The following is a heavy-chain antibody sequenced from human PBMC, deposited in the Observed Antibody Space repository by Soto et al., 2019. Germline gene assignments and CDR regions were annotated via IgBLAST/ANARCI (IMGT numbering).Heavy chain of an antibody. Sequence: GESLKISCKGSGYSFSNYWIGLVLQVPGKGLEWMGIIYRGDSGSRYRPSSQGQVTISADKSITTAYLQWSSLKASDTAMYYCATGGFSSSSVDYWGQGTLVTVSS. V-gene: IGHV5-51*01. J-gene: IGHJ4*02. D-gene: IGHD6-19*01. CDR1: GYSFSNYW. CDR3: ATGGFSSSSVDY. CDR2: IYRGDSGS.